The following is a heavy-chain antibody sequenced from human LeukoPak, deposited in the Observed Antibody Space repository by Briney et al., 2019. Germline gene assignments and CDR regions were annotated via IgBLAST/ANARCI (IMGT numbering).Heavy chain of an antibody. V-gene: IGHV1-2*02. CDR1: GYTFTGYY. Sequence: ASVKVSCKASGYTFTGYYMHWVRQAPGQGLEWMGWINPNSGGTNYAQKFQGRVTMTRDTSISTAYMELSRLRSDDTAVYYCARTRDSSGYYYWFDPWGQGTLVTVSS. J-gene: IGHJ5*02. CDR3: ARTRDSSGYYYWFDP. CDR2: INPNSGGT. D-gene: IGHD3-22*01.